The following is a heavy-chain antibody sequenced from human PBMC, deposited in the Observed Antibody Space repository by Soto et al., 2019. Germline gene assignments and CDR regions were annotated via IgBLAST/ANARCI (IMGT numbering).Heavy chain of an antibody. Sequence: GGSLRLSCAASGFTFSSYGMHWVRQAPGKGLEWVAVISYDGSNKYYVDSVKGRFTISRDNSKNTLYLQMNSLRAEETDVYYCAKDASRGGTSYDILTGHNDYWGQGT. CDR2: ISYDGSNK. D-gene: IGHD3-9*01. V-gene: IGHV3-30*18. J-gene: IGHJ4*02. CDR1: GFTFSSYG. CDR3: AKDASRGGTSYDILTGHNDY.